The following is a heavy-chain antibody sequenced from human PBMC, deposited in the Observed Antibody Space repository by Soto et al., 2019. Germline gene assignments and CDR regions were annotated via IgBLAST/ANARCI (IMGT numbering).Heavy chain of an antibody. CDR3: AKGFNTLKGVLGS. Sequence: PGGSLRLSCAAFGFTFSSYSMSWVRQPPGRGLEWVSTLDDGGRSTAYADSVKGRFAISRDNSKNTLYLHMNGLGAEHTAIYYYAKGFNTLKGVLGSCGQGTLLTLSS. CDR1: GFTFSSYS. V-gene: IGHV3-23*01. J-gene: IGHJ5*02. CDR2: LDDGGRST. D-gene: IGHD2-8*01.